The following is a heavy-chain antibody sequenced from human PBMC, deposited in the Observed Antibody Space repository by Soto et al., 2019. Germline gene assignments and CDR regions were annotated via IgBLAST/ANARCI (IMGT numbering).Heavy chain of an antibody. J-gene: IGHJ4*02. D-gene: IGHD3-3*01. Sequence: QVQLQESGPGLVKPSETLSLTCTVSGGSISSYYWSWIRQPPGKGLEWLGYIYDSGSTNYNPSLQSRVTISVDTSKNHFSLKLSSVTAADTAVYYCARFYDFWSGYSGFDYWGQGTLVTVSS. V-gene: IGHV4-59*01. CDR2: IYDSGST. CDR1: GGSISSYY. CDR3: ARFYDFWSGYSGFDY.